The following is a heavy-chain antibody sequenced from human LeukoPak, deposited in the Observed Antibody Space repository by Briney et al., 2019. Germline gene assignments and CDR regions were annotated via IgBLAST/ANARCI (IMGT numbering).Heavy chain of an antibody. CDR1: GFTFSNAW. J-gene: IGHJ4*02. D-gene: IGHD2-21*01. CDR3: TTGELN. V-gene: IGHV3-15*01. Sequence: PGGSLRLSCAASGFTFSNAWMTWVRQAPGKGLEWVGRIKGKTDGGTTDYAAPVKGRLTISRDDSKNTLYLQMNSLKTDDTAVYYCTTGELNWGQGTLVTVSS. CDR2: IKGKTDGGTT.